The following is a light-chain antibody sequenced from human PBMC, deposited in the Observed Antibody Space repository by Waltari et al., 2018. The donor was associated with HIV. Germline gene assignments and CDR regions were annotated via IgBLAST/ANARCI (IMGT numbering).Light chain of an antibody. CDR3: AAWDDSLSGYV. Sequence: QSVLTQPPSASGTPGQRVTLSCSGSSSSIGSNYVYWYQQLPGTAPKLLIYRNNQRPSGVPDRFSGSKSGTSASLANSGLRSEDEADYYCAAWDDSLSGYVFGTGTKVTVL. CDR1: SSSIGSNY. CDR2: RNN. V-gene: IGLV1-47*01. J-gene: IGLJ1*01.